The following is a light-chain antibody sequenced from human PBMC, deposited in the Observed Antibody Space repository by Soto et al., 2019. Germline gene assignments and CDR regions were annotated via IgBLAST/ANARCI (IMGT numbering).Light chain of an antibody. CDR3: QQSET. CDR1: QSISSY. CDR2: AAS. J-gene: IGKJ1*01. Sequence: DIQMTQSPSSLSASVGDRVTIPCRASQSISSYLNWYQQKPGKGPNLLIYAASSLQSGVPSRFSGSVSGTDFTLTISSLQPEDFATYYCQQSETFGQGTKVEIK. V-gene: IGKV1-39*01.